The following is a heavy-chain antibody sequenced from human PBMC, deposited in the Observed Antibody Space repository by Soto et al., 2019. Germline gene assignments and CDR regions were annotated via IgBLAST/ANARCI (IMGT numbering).Heavy chain of an antibody. D-gene: IGHD2-21*02. J-gene: IGHJ6*02. CDR1: GFSFSSSG. CDR2: IIYDGSKK. V-gene: IGHV3-30*18. CDR3: AKDLHDFASSFFYGMAV. Sequence: QVQLVESGGGVVQPGRSLRLSCAASGFSFSSSGIHWVRQAPGKGLEWVAVIIYDGSKKEYADSVKGRFTISRDNSRDTVYLQMNSLRPEDTGVYFCAKDLHDFASSFFYGMAVWGQGTTVTVSS.